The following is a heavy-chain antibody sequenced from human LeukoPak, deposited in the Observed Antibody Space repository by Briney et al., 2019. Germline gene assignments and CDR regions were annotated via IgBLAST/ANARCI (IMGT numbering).Heavy chain of an antibody. CDR3: ARDPTGEWLMRYYFDY. CDR2: INPSGGST. Sequence: ASVEVSCKASGYTFTCYYMHWVRQAPGQGLEWMGIINPSGGSTSYAQKFQGRVTMTRDTSTSTVYMELSSLRSEDTAVYYCARDPTGEWLMRYYFDYWGQGTLVTVSS. J-gene: IGHJ4*02. D-gene: IGHD3-3*01. V-gene: IGHV1-46*01. CDR1: GYTFTCYY.